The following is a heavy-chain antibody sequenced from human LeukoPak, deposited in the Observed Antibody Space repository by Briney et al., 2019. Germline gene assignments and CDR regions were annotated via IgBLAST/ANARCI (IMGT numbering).Heavy chain of an antibody. Sequence: RASVKVSCKASGYTFTGYGISWVRQAPGQGLEWMGWISAYNGNTNYAQKLQGRVTMTTDTSTSTAYMELRSLRSDDTAVYYCALAAAGPVDAFDIWGQGTMVTVSS. V-gene: IGHV1-18*01. CDR3: ALAAAGPVDAFDI. CDR2: ISAYNGNT. D-gene: IGHD6-13*01. J-gene: IGHJ3*02. CDR1: GYTFTGYG.